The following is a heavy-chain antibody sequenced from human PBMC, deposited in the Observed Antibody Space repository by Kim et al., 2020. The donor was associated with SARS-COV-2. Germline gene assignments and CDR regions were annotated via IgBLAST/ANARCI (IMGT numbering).Heavy chain of an antibody. D-gene: IGHD3-10*01. J-gene: IGHJ6*02. CDR1: GYTFTSYY. CDR3: ARGVGYYGSGSYYNSYYYGMDV. CDR2: INPSGGST. V-gene: IGHV1-46*01. Sequence: ASVKVSCKASGYTFTSYYMHWVRQAPGQGLEWMGIINPSGGSTSYAQKFQGRVTMTRDTSTSTVYMELSSLRSEDTAVYYCARGVGYYGSGSYYNSYYYGMDVWGQGTTVTVSS.